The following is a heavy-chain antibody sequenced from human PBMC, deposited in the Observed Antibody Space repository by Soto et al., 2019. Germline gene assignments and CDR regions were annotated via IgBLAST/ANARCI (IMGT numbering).Heavy chain of an antibody. D-gene: IGHD2-2*02. Sequence: QVQLVQSGAEVKKPGSSVKVSCKASGGTFSSYTISWVRQAPGPGLEWMGRIIPILGKSNYAQKFQGRGTSTADKSTSTAYMEQSSLRSEDTAVYYCAMEYCSSTSCYRDYWGQGTLVTVSS. CDR2: IIPILGKS. CDR1: GGTFSSYT. V-gene: IGHV1-69*02. CDR3: AMEYCSSTSCYRDY. J-gene: IGHJ4*02.